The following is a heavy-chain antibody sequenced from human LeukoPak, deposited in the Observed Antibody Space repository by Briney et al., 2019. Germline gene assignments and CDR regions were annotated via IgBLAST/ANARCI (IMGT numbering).Heavy chain of an antibody. CDR1: GGSFSGYY. V-gene: IGHV4-34*01. J-gene: IGHJ4*02. CDR2: INHSGST. Sequence: SETLSLTCAVYGGSFSGYYWSWIRQPPGKGLEWIGEINHSGSTNYNPSLKSRVTISVDTSKNQFSLKLSSVTAADTAVYYCARGLGQQLGXYXFDYWGQGTLVTVPS. CDR3: ARGLGQQLGXYXFDY. D-gene: IGHD6-13*01.